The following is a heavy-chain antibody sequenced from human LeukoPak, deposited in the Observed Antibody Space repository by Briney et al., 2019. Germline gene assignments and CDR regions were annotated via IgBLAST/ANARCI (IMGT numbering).Heavy chain of an antibody. CDR2: IKQDGSEK. D-gene: IGHD5-24*01. CDR3: ARDPLRGDDYNWDY. CDR1: GFSFSNYW. J-gene: IGHJ4*02. V-gene: IGHV3-7*01. Sequence: GGSLRLSCAASGFSFSNYWMSWVRQAPGKRLEWVANIKQDGSEKYYVDSVKGRFTISRDTAENLLYLQMNSLRAEDTAVYYRARDPLRGDDYNWDYWGQGTLVTVSS.